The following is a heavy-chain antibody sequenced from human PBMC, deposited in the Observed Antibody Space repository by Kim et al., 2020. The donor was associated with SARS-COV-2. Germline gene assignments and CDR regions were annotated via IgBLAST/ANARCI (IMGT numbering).Heavy chain of an antibody. CDR1: GGSISSDY. CDR2: MYYSGST. J-gene: IGHJ4*02. V-gene: IGHV4-59*01. D-gene: IGHD4-17*01. Sequence: SETLSLTCTVSGGSISSDYWTWIRQPPGKGLEWIGHMYYSGSTNYNPSLKSRLSLFLDTSKNQFSLRLSSVTTADTAVYYCARVRHGDYFDYWGRGTLVT. CDR3: ARVRHGDYFDY.